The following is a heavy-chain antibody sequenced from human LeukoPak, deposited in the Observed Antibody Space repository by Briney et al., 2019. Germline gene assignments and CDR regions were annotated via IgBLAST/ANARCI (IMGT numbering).Heavy chain of an antibody. CDR3: AREEYQLRNAYYFDY. J-gene: IGHJ4*02. CDR1: GFTFRSYE. CDR2: ITRSGGIM. D-gene: IGHD2-2*01. Sequence: GSLRLSCAASGFTFRSYEMNWVRQAPGKGLEWISYITRSGGIMYYADSVKGRFTISRDNAKNSLNLQMNSLRVEDTAVYYCAREEYQLRNAYYFDYWGQGTLVTVSS. V-gene: IGHV3-48*03.